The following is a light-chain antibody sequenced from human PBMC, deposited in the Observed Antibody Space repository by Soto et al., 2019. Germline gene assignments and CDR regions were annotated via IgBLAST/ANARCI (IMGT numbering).Light chain of an antibody. V-gene: IGKV3-15*01. Sequence: EIVMTQSPSTLSVSPLERSTLSCRASQSVSIKLAWYQQKPGQAPRLLIYDTSTRATGIPARFSGSGSGTEFTLTISSLQSEDFAVYYRQQYNNWPPITFGQGTRLEIK. J-gene: IGKJ5*01. CDR3: QQYNNWPPIT. CDR2: DTS. CDR1: QSVSIK.